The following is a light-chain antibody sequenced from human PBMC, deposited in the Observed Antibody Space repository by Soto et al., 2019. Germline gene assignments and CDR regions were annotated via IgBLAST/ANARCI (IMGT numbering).Light chain of an antibody. CDR2: GAS. V-gene: IGKV3-15*01. J-gene: IGKJ1*01. CDR1: QSVNIY. CDR3: QQYNNWPRWT. Sequence: VLTQSPATLSVSPGERATLSCRASQSVNIYLAWYQQKPGQAQRLLICGASTRANGIPARFSGSGFGKEFTLTISSLQSADFAVYYCQQYNNWPRWTFGQGTKVDI.